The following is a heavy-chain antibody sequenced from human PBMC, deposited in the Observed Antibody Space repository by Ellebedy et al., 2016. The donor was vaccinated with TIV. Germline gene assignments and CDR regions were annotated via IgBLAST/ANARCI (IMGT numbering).Heavy chain of an antibody. D-gene: IGHD2-8*01. Sequence: MPSETLSLTCTVSGGSISSGGYYWSWIRQHPGKGLEWIGYIYYSGSTYYSPSLKSRVTISVDTSKNQFSLKLSSVTAADTAVYYCARDLCTNGVCFPWYFDLWGRGTLVTVSS. CDR3: ARDLCTNGVCFPWYFDL. CDR2: IYYSGST. J-gene: IGHJ2*01. CDR1: GGSISSGGYY. V-gene: IGHV4-31*03.